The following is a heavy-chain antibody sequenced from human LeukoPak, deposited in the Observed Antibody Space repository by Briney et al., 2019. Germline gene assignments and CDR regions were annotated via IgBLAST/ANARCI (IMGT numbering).Heavy chain of an antibody. Sequence: PGGSLRLSCAASGFTFSSYSMNWVRQAPGKGLEWVSAISGSGGSTYYADSVKGRFTISRDNSQNTLYLQMNSLRAEDTAVYYCAKDHVGGTHTGYFDYWGQGTLVTVSS. J-gene: IGHJ4*02. CDR3: AKDHVGGTHTGYFDY. D-gene: IGHD1-1*01. V-gene: IGHV3-23*01. CDR2: ISGSGGST. CDR1: GFTFSSYS.